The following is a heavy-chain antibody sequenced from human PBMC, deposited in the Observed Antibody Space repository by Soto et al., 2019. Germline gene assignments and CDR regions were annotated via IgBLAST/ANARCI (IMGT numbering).Heavy chain of an antibody. J-gene: IGHJ4*02. Sequence: ASVKVSCKASGGTFSSYAISWVRQAPGQGLEWMGGIIPIFGTANYAQKFQGRVTITADESTSTAYMELSSLRSEDTAVYYCARGGSYCSSTSCYIYYFDYWGQGTLVTVSS. CDR2: IIPIFGTA. D-gene: IGHD2-2*02. CDR1: GGTFSSYA. V-gene: IGHV1-69*13. CDR3: ARGGSYCSSTSCYIYYFDY.